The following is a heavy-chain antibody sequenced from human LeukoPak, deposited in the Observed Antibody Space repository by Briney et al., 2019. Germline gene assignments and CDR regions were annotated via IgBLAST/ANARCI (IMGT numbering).Heavy chain of an antibody. V-gene: IGHV1-69*04. CDR1: GGTFSSYA. D-gene: IGHD6-13*01. CDR3: ATESGIAAAAHRRWFDP. J-gene: IGHJ5*02. CDR2: IIPIFGIA. Sequence: ASVKVSCKASGGTFSSYAISWVRQAPGQGLEWMGRIIPIFGIANYAQKFQGRVTITADKSTSTAYMELSSLRSEDTAVYYCATESGIAAAAHRRWFDPWGQGTLVTVSS.